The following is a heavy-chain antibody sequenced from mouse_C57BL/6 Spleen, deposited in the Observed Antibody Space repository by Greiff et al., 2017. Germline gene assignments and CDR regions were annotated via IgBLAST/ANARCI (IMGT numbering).Heavy chain of an antibody. D-gene: IGHD2-12*01. CDR2: ISGGGGNT. Sequence: EVMLVESGGGLVKPGGSLKLSCAASGFTFSSYTMSWVRQTPEKRLEWVATISGGGGNTYYPDSVKGRFTISRDNAKNTLYLQMSSLRSEDTALYYCARQCYGAMDYWGQGTSVTVSS. CDR1: GFTFSSYT. V-gene: IGHV5-9*01. CDR3: ARQCYGAMDY. J-gene: IGHJ4*01.